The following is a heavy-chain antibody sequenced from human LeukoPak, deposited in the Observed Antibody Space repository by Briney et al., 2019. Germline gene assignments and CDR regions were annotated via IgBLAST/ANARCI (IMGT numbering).Heavy chain of an antibody. Sequence: ASVKVSCKASGYTFTSYDINWVRQATGQGLEWMGWMNPNSGSTSYAQKFQGRVTMTRDMSTSTVYMELSSLRSEDTAVYYCARDLLPNRGSYFDYWGQGTLVTVSS. CDR1: GYTFTSYD. CDR2: MNPNSGST. CDR3: ARDLLPNRGSYFDY. D-gene: IGHD5-12*01. V-gene: IGHV1-8*02. J-gene: IGHJ4*02.